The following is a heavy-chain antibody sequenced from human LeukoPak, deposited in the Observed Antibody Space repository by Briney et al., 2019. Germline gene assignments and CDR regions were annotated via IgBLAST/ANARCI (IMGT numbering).Heavy chain of an antibody. CDR2: PNPKNGGT. CDR3: ARDRGTYMLSHFDY. CDR1: GYTFTGYY. D-gene: IGHD1-26*01. J-gene: IGHJ4*02. Sequence: ASVKVSCKASGYTFTGYYMHWVRQAPGQGLEWMGWPNPKNGGTNFARKFQARVTMTRDRSIDTIYMELSGLTSDDTAVYYCARDRGTYMLSHFDYWGQGTLVTVSS. V-gene: IGHV1-2*02.